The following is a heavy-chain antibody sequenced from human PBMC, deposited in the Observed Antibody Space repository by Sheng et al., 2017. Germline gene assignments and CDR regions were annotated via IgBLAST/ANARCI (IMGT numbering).Heavy chain of an antibody. CDR3: ARGWGSYWFWDY. J-gene: IGHJ4*02. CDR2: IYDAGTT. V-gene: IGHV3-53*01. CDR1: GFSVSSNY. Sequence: EVQLVESGGGLIQPGGSLRLSCAVSGFSVSSNYMTWVRQAPGKGLEWVSVIYDAGTTYYADSVKGRFTISRDSSKNTLYLQINNLRAEDTAVYYCARGWGSYWFWDYWGQGTLVTVSS. D-gene: IGHD3-16*01.